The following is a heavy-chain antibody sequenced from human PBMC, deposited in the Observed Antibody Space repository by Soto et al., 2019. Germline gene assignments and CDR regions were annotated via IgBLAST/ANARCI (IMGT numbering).Heavy chain of an antibody. D-gene: IGHD7-27*01. Sequence: EVQLVESGGGLVQPGGSLRLSCATSGFILSDCAMNWVRQAPGKGLEWVSYISSSSSVIDYADSVKGRFTVSRDNARTSLYLQMNSLRAEDTAVYYCARDLSWGSNWYYYMDVWCKGTTVTVSS. CDR3: ARDLSWGSNWYYYMDV. J-gene: IGHJ6*03. CDR2: ISSSSSVI. V-gene: IGHV3-48*01. CDR1: GFILSDCA.